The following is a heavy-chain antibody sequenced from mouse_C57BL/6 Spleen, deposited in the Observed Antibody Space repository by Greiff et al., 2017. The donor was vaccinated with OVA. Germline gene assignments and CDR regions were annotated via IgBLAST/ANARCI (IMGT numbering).Heavy chain of an antibody. J-gene: IGHJ4*01. V-gene: IGHV14-2*01. CDR1: GFTITDYY. CDR3: ASLLHAMDY. CDR2: IDPEDGET. D-gene: IGHD1-1*01. Sequence: VQLQQSGAGLVKPGASVKLSCTASGFTITDYYMHWVKQRTEQGLEWIGRIDPEDGETKYAPKFKGKATITADTSSNTSYLQLSSLTSEDTAVYYCASLLHAMDYWGQGTSVTVSS.